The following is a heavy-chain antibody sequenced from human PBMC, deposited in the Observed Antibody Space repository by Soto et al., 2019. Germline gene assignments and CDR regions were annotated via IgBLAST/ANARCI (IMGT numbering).Heavy chain of an antibody. CDR3: ARVGSGWYKVGYYYGMDV. J-gene: IGHJ6*02. D-gene: IGHD6-19*01. CDR2: TYYRSKWYN. CDR1: GDGVSSNSAA. V-gene: IGHV6-1*01. Sequence: PSQTLSLTCAISGDGVSSNSAAWNWIRQSPSRGLEWLGRTYYRSKWYNDYAVSVKSRITINPDTSKNQFSLQLNSVTPEDTAVYYCARVGSGWYKVGYYYGMDVWDQGTTVTVSS.